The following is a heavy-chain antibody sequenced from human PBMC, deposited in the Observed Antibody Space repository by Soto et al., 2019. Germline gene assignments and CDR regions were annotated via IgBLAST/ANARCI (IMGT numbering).Heavy chain of an antibody. Sequence: LRLSCAASGFSFGNYAMTWVRQVPGKGLEWVSSISGSGGRTYYADSVKGRFTIARDHSKNTLYLQMNSLRAEDTAVYFCAKDSWGGTGSGWSHYSWGQGTQVTVSS. D-gene: IGHD6-19*01. CDR3: AKDSWGGTGSGWSHYS. J-gene: IGHJ4*02. CDR1: GFSFGNYA. V-gene: IGHV3-23*01. CDR2: ISGSGGRT.